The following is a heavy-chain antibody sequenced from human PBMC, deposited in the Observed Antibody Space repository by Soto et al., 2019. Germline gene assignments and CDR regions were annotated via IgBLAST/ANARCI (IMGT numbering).Heavy chain of an antibody. V-gene: IGHV3-30*18. CDR1: GFTFSSYG. D-gene: IGHD3-22*01. CDR3: AKDRDITMIVRGIIDY. CDR2: ISYDGSNK. Sequence: GGSLRLSCAASGFTFSSYGMHWVRQAPGKGLEWVAVISYDGSNKYYADSVKGRFTISRDNSKNTLYLQMNSLRAEDTAVYYCAKDRDITMIVRGIIDYWGQGTLVTVSS. J-gene: IGHJ4*02.